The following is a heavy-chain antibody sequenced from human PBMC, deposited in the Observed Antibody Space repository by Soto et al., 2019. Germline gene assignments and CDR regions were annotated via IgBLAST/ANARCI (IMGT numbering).Heavy chain of an antibody. CDR1: GGSVRSRSYY. CDR3: ARVEDYGDYFDY. D-gene: IGHD4-17*01. V-gene: IGHV4-61*01. J-gene: IGHJ4*02. CDR2: IYYSGTT. Sequence: PSQTLSLTCTVSGGSVRSRSYYWSWIRQPPGKGLEWIGYIYYSGTTNYNPSLKSRVTISVDTSKNQFSLKLSSVTAADTAVYYCARVEDYGDYFDYWGQGTLVTVPS.